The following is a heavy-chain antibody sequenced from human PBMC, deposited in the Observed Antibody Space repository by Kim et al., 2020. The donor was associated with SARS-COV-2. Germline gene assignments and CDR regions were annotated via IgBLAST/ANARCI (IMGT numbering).Heavy chain of an antibody. J-gene: IGHJ5*02. CDR3: ARGPGYSSSWYGARNWFDP. CDR1: GGSFSGYY. CDR2: INHSGST. D-gene: IGHD6-13*01. V-gene: IGHV4-34*01. Sequence: SETLSLTCAVYGGSFSGYYWSWIRQPPGKGLEWIGEINHSGSTNYNPSHKSRVTISVDTSKNQFSLKLSSVTAADTAVYYCARGPGYSSSWYGARNWFDPWGQGTLVTVSS.